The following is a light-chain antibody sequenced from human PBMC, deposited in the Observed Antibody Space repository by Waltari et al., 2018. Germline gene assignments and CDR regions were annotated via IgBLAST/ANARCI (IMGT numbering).Light chain of an antibody. CDR3: CSYAGNSMI. V-gene: IGLV2-11*01. Sequence: QSALTQPRSVSGSPEQSVTISCSGTSSDIGAYMYVSWYQQHPGKAPRLIIYDIKKRPSGVPDRFSGSKSGNTASLTISGLQPDDGADYFCCSYAGNSMIFGGGTMLTVL. CDR1: SSDIGAYMY. CDR2: DIK. J-gene: IGLJ2*01.